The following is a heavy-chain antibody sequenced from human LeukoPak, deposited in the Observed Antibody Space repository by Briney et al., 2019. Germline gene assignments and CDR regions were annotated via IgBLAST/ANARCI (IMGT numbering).Heavy chain of an antibody. CDR2: ISGYDGAA. CDR1: GFTFSAYA. D-gene: IGHD6-19*01. Sequence: AGSLRLSCTASGFTFSAYAMTWVRHAPGKGLEWVSTISGYDGAAYYADSVKGRVTVSRDNSKNTLILQVNLLRAEDTAVYYCAKPKFAVAGSNFFDYWGQGTLVTVSS. V-gene: IGHV3-23*01. J-gene: IGHJ4*02. CDR3: AKPKFAVAGSNFFDY.